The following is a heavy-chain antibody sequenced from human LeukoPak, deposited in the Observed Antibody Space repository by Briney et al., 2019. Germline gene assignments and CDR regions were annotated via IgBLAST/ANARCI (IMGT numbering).Heavy chain of an antibody. CDR2: IKSKTDGGTT. D-gene: IGHD3-10*01. CDR3: ITMVRGVIINDY. Sequence: PGGSLRLSCAASGFTFSNAWMSWVRQAPGKGLEWVGRIKSKTDGGTTDYAAPVKGRFTISRDDSKNTLYLQMNSLKTEDTAVYYCITMVRGVIINDYWGQGTLVTVSS. V-gene: IGHV3-15*01. CDR1: GFTFSNAW. J-gene: IGHJ4*02.